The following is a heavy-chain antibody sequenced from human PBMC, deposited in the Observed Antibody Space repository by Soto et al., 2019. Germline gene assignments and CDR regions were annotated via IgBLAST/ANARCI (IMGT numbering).Heavy chain of an antibody. CDR3: ARHLSDFWSGFDY. Sequence: SETLSLTCTVSGDSISSSSSYWGWIRQPPGKGLEWIGTIYNSGTTYYNPSLKSRVTISEDTSKNQFSLKLSSVTAADTAVYYCARHLSDFWSGFDYWGQGTLVTVSS. D-gene: IGHD3-3*01. J-gene: IGHJ4*02. CDR1: GDSISSSSSY. V-gene: IGHV4-39*01. CDR2: IYNSGTT.